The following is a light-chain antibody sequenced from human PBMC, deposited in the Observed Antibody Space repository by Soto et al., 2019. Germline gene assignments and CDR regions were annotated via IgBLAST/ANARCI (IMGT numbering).Light chain of an antibody. CDR3: CSYTGSSTVI. V-gene: IGLV2-23*01. Sequence: QSALTQPASVSGSPGQSITISCTGTSSDVGSYDLVSWYQEYPGIAPKLMIYEGSKRPSGVSNRFSGSKSGNTVSLTISGLQAEDEADYYCCSYTGSSTVIFGGGTKLTVL. J-gene: IGLJ2*01. CDR2: EGS. CDR1: SSDVGSYDL.